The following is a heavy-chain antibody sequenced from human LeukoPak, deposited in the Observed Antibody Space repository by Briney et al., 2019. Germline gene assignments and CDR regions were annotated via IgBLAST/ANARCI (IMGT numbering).Heavy chain of an antibody. Sequence: SETLSLTCTVFGGSISSYYWSWIRQPPGKGLEWIGYIYYSGSTNYNPSLKSRVTISVDTSKNQFSLKLSSVTAADTAVYYCARSVEGYCRGGSCYSYSYYMDVWGKGTTVTVSS. J-gene: IGHJ6*03. CDR1: GGSISSYY. CDR2: IYYSGST. V-gene: IGHV4-59*01. D-gene: IGHD2-15*01. CDR3: ARSVEGYCRGGSCYSYSYYMDV.